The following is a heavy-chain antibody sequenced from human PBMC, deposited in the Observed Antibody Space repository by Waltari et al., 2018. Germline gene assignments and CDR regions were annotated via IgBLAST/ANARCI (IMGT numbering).Heavy chain of an antibody. D-gene: IGHD1-26*01. CDR3: ARDVANLGSYYYYYYGMDV. Sequence: QVQLQESGPGLVKPSGTLSLTCAVSGGSISSSNWWSWVRQPPGKGLEWIGEIYHSGSTNYNPSLKSRVTISVDKSKNQFSLKLSSVTAADTAVYYCARDVANLGSYYYYYYGMDVWGQGTTVTVSS. CDR2: IYHSGST. V-gene: IGHV4-4*02. J-gene: IGHJ6*02. CDR1: GGSISSSNW.